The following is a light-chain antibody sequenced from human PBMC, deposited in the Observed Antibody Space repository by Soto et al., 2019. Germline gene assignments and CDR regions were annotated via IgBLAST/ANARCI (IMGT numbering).Light chain of an antibody. CDR2: GAS. J-gene: IGKJ2*01. CDR1: QSVSSN. CDR3: QQYHNWPPYT. Sequence: EIVMTQSPATLSVSPGERATLSCRASQSVSSNLVWYQQKPGQAPRLLIYGASTRATGIPARFSGSGSGTEFTLTIGSLQSEDFAVYYCQQYHNWPPYTFGQGTKLEIK. V-gene: IGKV3-15*01.